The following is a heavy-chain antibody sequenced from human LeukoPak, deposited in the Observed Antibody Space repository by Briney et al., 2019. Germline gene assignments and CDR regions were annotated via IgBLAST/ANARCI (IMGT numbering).Heavy chain of an antibody. V-gene: IGHV4-34*01. Sequence: SETLSLTCAVYGGSFSGYYWSWIRQPPGKGLEWIGEINHSGSTNYNPSLKSRVTISVDTSKNQFSLKLSSVTAADTAVYYCARGLKGMIVVVTRYFYLWGRGTLVTVSS. CDR3: ARGLKGMIVVVTRYFYL. D-gene: IGHD3-22*01. CDR2: INHSGST. CDR1: GGSFSGYY. J-gene: IGHJ2*01.